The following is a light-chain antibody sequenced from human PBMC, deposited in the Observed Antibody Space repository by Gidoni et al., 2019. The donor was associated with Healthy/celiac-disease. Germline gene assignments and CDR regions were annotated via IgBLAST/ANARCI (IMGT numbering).Light chain of an antibody. V-gene: IGKV1-NL1*01. CDR1: QGISNS. CDR3: QQYYNAPFT. J-gene: IGKJ3*01. Sequence: DIQMTQSPSSLSASIGDRVSITCRSSQGISNSLAWYQQKPGKAPKVLLYAASRLQSGVPSRFSGSGSGTHYTLTITSLQPEDLATYYCQQYYNAPFTFGPGTKVEIK. CDR2: AAS.